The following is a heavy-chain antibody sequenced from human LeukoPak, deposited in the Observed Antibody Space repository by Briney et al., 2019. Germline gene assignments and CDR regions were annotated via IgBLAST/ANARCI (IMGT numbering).Heavy chain of an antibody. J-gene: IGHJ4*02. CDR3: ARWGWYYYDSSTNLHFDY. Sequence: SVKVSCKASGGTFSSYAISWVRQAPGQGLEWMGGIIPIFGTANYAQKFQGRVTITADESTSTAYMELSSLRSEDTAVYYCARWGWYYYDSSTNLHFDYWGQGTLVTVSS. V-gene: IGHV1-69*13. CDR1: GGTFSSYA. CDR2: IIPIFGTA. D-gene: IGHD3-22*01.